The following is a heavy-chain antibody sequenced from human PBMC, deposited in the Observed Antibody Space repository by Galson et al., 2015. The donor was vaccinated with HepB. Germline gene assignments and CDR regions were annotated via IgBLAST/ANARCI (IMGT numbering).Heavy chain of an antibody. D-gene: IGHD1-14*01. CDR1: GFTFSSYS. V-gene: IGHV3-21*01. J-gene: IGHJ3*02. CDR2: ISSSSSYI. Sequence: SLRLSCAASGFTFSSYSMNWVRQAPGKGLEWVSSISSSSSYIYYADSVKGRFTISRDNAKNSLYLQMNSLRAEDTAVYYCARDPERYMREDAFDIWGQGTMVTVSS. CDR3: ARDPERYMREDAFDI.